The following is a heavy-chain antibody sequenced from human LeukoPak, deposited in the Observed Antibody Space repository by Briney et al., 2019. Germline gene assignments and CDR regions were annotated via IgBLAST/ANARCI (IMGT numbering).Heavy chain of an antibody. CDR2: IKQDGSEK. CDR3: ARMSPPFSA. CDR1: GFTFGNYW. J-gene: IGHJ5*02. V-gene: IGHV3-7*01. Sequence: PGGSLRLSCAASGFTFGNYWMSWVRQAPGKGLEWVANIKQDGSEKYYVDSVKGQFTISRDNAKNSLYLQMNSLRAEDTAVYYCARMSPPFSAWGQGTLVTVSS.